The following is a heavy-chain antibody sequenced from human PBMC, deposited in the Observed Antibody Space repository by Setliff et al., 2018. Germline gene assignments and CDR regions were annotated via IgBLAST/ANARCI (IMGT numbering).Heavy chain of an antibody. CDR1: GFTFSSYW. CDR3: AREMEAAGQRAFDI. D-gene: IGHD6-13*01. V-gene: IGHV3-74*01. CDR2: VNSDGSST. Sequence: GGSLRLSCAASGFTFSSYWMHWVRQAPGKGLVWVSRVNSDGSSTTYADSVKGRFTMSRDNANNALYLQMNSLTAEDTAVYCCAREMEAAGQRAFDIWGQGTMVTVSS. J-gene: IGHJ3*02.